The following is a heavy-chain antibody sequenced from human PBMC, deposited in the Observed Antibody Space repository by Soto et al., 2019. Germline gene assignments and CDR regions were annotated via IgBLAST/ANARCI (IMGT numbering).Heavy chain of an antibody. CDR2: IYYSGST. CDR1: GGSISSGGYY. J-gene: IGHJ3*02. CDR3: ARRSSDYYDSRRNAFDI. V-gene: IGHV4-31*03. Sequence: SETLSLTCTVSGGSISSGGYYWSWIRQHPGRGLEWIGYIYYSGSTYYNPSLKSRVTISVDTSKNQFSLKLSSVTAADTAVYYCARRSSDYYDSRRNAFDIWGQGTMVTVSS. D-gene: IGHD3-22*01.